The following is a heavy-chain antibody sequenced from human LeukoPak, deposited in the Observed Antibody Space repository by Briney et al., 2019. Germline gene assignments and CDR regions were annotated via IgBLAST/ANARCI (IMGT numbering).Heavy chain of an antibody. CDR2: IYYSGST. Sequence: SETLSLTCTVSGGSISSYYWSWIRQPPGKGPEWIGHIYYSGSTNYNPSLKSRVTISIDTSKNQFSLRLSSVTAADTAVYYCARGAAGYSYGWGQGTLVTVSS. CDR3: ARGAAGYSYG. D-gene: IGHD5-18*01. CDR1: GGSISSYY. J-gene: IGHJ4*02. V-gene: IGHV4-59*01.